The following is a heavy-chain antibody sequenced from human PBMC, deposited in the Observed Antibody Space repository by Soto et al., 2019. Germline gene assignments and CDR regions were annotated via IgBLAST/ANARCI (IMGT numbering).Heavy chain of an antibody. CDR2: IYSGGST. D-gene: IGHD6-6*01. CDR1: GFTVSSNY. V-gene: IGHV3-53*04. Sequence: GGSLRLSCAASGFTVSSNYMSWVRQAPGKGLEWVSVIYSGGSTYYADSVKGRFTISRQNSKNTLYLQMNSLRAEDTAVYYCARDRREYSIYGRYYYYYMDVWGKGTTVTVSS. CDR3: ARDRREYSIYGRYYYYYMDV. J-gene: IGHJ6*03.